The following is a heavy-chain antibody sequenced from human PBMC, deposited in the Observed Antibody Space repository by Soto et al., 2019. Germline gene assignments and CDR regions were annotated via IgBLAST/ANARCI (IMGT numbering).Heavy chain of an antibody. D-gene: IGHD3-3*01. CDR1: GGSISSYY. Sequence: SETLSLTCTVSGGSISSYYWSWIRQPPGKGLEWIGYIYYSGSTNYNPSLKSRVTISVDTSKNQFSLKLSSVTAADTAVYYCARDPVGYDFLSGYYRELDAFDICGQGTMVTVSS. J-gene: IGHJ3*02. CDR2: IYYSGST. V-gene: IGHV4-59*01. CDR3: ARDPVGYDFLSGYYRELDAFDI.